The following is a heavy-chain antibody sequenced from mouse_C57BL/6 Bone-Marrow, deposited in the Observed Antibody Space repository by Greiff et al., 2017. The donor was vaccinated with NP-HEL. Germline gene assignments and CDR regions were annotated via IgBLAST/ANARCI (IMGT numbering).Heavy chain of an antibody. J-gene: IGHJ2*01. CDR1: GFTFSSYA. CDR2: ISDGGSYT. Sequence: EVKLMESGGGLVKPGGSLKLSCAASGFTFSSYAMSWVRQTPEKRLEWVATISDGGSYTYYTDNVKGRFTISRDNAKNNLYLQMSHLKSEDTAMYYCARANGGDYWGQGTTLTVSS. CDR3: ARANGGDY. V-gene: IGHV5-4*03.